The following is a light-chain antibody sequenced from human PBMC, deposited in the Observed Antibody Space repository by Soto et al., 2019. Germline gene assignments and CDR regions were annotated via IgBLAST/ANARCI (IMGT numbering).Light chain of an antibody. CDR1: QSVSSDS. CDR3: QQYGSAPRT. J-gene: IGKJ1*01. CDR2: DAS. Sequence: EIVLTQSPGTLSLSPGEIAILSCRASQSVSSDSLAWYRQKPGQAPRLLVYDASSRATGIPDRFSGSGSGTDFPLTISRLEPEDFAVYYCQQYGSAPRTFGQGTKVEIK. V-gene: IGKV3-20*01.